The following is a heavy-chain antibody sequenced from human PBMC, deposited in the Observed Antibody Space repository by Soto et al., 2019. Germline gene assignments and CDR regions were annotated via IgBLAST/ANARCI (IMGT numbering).Heavy chain of an antibody. CDR2: VNHILSMS. D-gene: IGHD3-10*01. CDR3: ASNYGSGYRAFDS. J-gene: IGHJ4*02. CDR1: GDTFNFYS. V-gene: IGHV1-69*02. Sequence: QVQLVQSGAEVKSAGSSVKVSCKASGDTFNFYSINWVRQAPGLGLEWVGRVNHILSMSNYAQRFQGRVTMTADKSTGTDYMELRSLRSEDTAIYYCASNYGSGYRAFDSWGQGALVTVSS.